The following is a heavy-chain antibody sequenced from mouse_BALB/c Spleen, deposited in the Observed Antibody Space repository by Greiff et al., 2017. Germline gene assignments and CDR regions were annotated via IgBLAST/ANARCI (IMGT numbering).Heavy chain of an antibody. CDR1: GYSITSDYA. Sequence: EVQLQQSGPGLVKPSQSLSLTCTVTGYSITSDYAWNWIRQFPGNKLEWMGYISYSGSTSYNPSLKSRISITRDTSKNQFFLQFNSVTTEDTATYYCARGGDYPYAMDYWGQGTSVTVSS. J-gene: IGHJ4*01. CDR2: ISYSGST. CDR3: ARGGDYPYAMDY. D-gene: IGHD2-4*01. V-gene: IGHV3-2*02.